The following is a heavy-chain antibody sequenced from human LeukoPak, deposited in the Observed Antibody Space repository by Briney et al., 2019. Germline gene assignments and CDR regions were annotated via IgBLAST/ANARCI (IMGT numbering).Heavy chain of an antibody. CDR1: GYTFTGCY. D-gene: IGHD1-1*01. CDR3: ARDVYNLAYPYYDY. CDR2: INPNNGDT. J-gene: IGHJ4*02. Sequence: ASVKVSCKASGYTFTGCYIHWIRQAPGQGLEWMGWINPNNGDTRYAQKFQGRVTMTRDTSTTTAYMELIGLRSDDTAVFFCARDVYNLAYPYYDYWGQGTLVTVSS. V-gene: IGHV1-2*02.